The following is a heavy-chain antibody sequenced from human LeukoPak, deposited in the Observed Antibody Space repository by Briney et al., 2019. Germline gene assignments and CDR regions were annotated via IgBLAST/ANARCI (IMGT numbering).Heavy chain of an antibody. V-gene: IGHV3-7*01. CDR3: SRDPPRRSDY. CDR2: IKQDGSEK. Sequence: GGSLRLSCAASGFTFSSYWMSWVRQAPGKGLEWVANIKQDGSEKYYVDSVKGRFTISRDNAKNSLYLQMTTLRAEDTAVYYCSRDPPRRSDYWGQGTLVTVSS. CDR1: GFTFSSYW. J-gene: IGHJ4*02.